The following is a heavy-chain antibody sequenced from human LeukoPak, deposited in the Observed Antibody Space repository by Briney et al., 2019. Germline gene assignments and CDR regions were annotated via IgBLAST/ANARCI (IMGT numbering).Heavy chain of an antibody. CDR2: ISSSSSTI. Sequence: GGSLRLSCAASGFTFSSYSMNWVRQAPGKGLEWVSYISSSSSTIYYADSVKGRFTISRDNAKNSLYLQMNSLRAEDTAVYYCARDREAVAGGGFDYWGQGTLVTVSS. CDR1: GFTFSSYS. CDR3: ARDREAVAGGGFDY. V-gene: IGHV3-48*01. D-gene: IGHD6-19*01. J-gene: IGHJ4*02.